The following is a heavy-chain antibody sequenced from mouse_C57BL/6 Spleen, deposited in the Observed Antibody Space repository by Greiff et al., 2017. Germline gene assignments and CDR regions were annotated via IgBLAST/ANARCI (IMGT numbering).Heavy chain of an antibody. D-gene: IGHD2-4*01. CDR2: ISDGGSYT. Sequence: EVQLVESGGGLVKPGGSLKLSCAASGFTFSSYAMSWVRQTPEKRLEWVATISDGGSYTYYPDKVKGRFTISRDTAKNNLYLQMSHLKSEDTAMYYGAGVQDCDYDWEYYYGYWGQGTTVTVSS. CDR1: GFTFSSYA. V-gene: IGHV5-4*01. CDR3: AGVQDCDYDWEYYYGY. J-gene: IGHJ2*01.